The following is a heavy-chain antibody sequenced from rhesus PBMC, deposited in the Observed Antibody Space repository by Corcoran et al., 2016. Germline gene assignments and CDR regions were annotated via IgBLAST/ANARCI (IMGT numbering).Heavy chain of an antibody. CDR2: IYGSSGST. V-gene: IGHV4-147*01. CDR1: GYSISSNY. J-gene: IGHJ6*01. Sequence: QVQLQESGPGLVKPSETLSLTCAVSGYSISSNYWSWIRQPPGKGLEWIGYIYGSSGSTYYNPSLKSRVTISTDTSKNHFSLKLSSVTAADTAVYYCARGYSSGWSYNYGLDSWGQGVVVTVSS. CDR3: ARGYSSGWSYNYGLDS. D-gene: IGHD6S26*01.